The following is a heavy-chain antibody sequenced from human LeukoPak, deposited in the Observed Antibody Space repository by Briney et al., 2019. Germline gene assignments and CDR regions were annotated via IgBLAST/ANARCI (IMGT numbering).Heavy chain of an antibody. J-gene: IGHJ4*02. CDR2: VSYSGST. V-gene: IGHV4-59*01. CDR1: GGSISSYY. D-gene: IGHD5-24*01. CDR3: ARTGGYNSPFSF. Sequence: SETLSLTCTVSGGSISSYYWNWVRQPPGKGLEWIGYVSYSGSTNYNPSLKSRVTISVDTSKNQFSLKLNSVTAADTAAYYCARTGGYNSPFSFWGQGALVTVSS.